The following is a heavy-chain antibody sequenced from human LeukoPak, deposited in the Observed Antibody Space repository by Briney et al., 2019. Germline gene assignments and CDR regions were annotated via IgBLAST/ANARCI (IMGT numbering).Heavy chain of an antibody. D-gene: IGHD6-19*01. CDR2: FDHEDGET. V-gene: IGHV1-24*01. CDR1: GYTLTELS. CDR3: ATGGAVAEDYWWFDP. Sequence: ASVKVSCQVSGYTLTELSMHWVRQAPGKGLEWMGRFDHEDGETIYAQKFQGRVTMTEDTSTDTAYMELSSLRSEDTAVYYCATGGAVAEDYWWFDPWGQGTLVTVSS. J-gene: IGHJ5*02.